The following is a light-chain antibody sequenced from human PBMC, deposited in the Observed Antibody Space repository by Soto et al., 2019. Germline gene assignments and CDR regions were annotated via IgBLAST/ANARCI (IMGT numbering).Light chain of an antibody. V-gene: IGKV1-9*01. CDR2: AAS. J-gene: IGKJ4*01. Sequence: IGLTQSPSSLSASIGDRVTITCRAGQGISTFLACYQQTPRTAPKLLIYAASTLQSGVPSRFSGSGSGTDFTLAICSLKPEDFANYYCQKRHSYPHTFRGGTKVEIK. CDR1: QGISTF. CDR3: QKRHSYPHT.